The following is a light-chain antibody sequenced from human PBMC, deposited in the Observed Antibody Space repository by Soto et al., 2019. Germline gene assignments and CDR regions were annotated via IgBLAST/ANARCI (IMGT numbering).Light chain of an antibody. CDR2: DVS. CDR3: SSHTSSATWV. Sequence: QSALTQPASVSGSPGQSITISCTGTSSDVGGYNYVSWFQQHPGKAPKLMIYDVSNRPSGVSDRFSGSKSGNTASLTISGLQAEDEADDYCSSHTSSATWVFGGGPQLTVL. J-gene: IGLJ3*02. CDR1: SSDVGGYNY. V-gene: IGLV2-14*01.